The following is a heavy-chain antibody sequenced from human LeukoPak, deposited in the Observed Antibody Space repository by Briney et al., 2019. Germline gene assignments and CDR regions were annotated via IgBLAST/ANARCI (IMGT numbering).Heavy chain of an antibody. D-gene: IGHD1-26*01. Sequence: GGSLRLSCAASGFTFSSYGMHWVRQAPGKGLEWVALISFDGSNQYYADSVKGRFTISRDNSKNTLFLQMNSLRAEDTAVYYCAKPPEVGATVGYFNYWGQGTLVTVSS. J-gene: IGHJ4*02. CDR3: AKPPEVGATVGYFNY. V-gene: IGHV3-30*18. CDR2: ISFDGSNQ. CDR1: GFTFSSYG.